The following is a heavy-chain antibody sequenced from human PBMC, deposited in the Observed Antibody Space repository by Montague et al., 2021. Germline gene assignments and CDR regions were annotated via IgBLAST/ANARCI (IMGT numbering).Heavy chain of an antibody. D-gene: IGHD3-10*01. CDR3: ASDRGPSDY. Sequence: SETLSLTCGVYGGSLSEYYWTWIRQSPEKGLEWIGEVRHIGSTNYNPSLKSRVTMSVDKSKNQFSLKLRSVTAADTAEYYCASDRGPSDYWGQGTVVTVSS. CDR1: GGSLSEYY. V-gene: IGHV4-34*01. CDR2: VRHIGST. J-gene: IGHJ4*02.